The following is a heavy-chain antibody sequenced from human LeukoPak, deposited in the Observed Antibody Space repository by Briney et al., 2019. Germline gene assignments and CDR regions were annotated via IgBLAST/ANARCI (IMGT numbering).Heavy chain of an antibody. J-gene: IGHJ6*02. Sequence: GGPLRLSCEASGFPFSSFSMHCVREAPGKGLVWVARIHSDGINTHYADFVKGRFTISRDNAKNTLYPHMNSLRADEPAVYYCARGRLVRAAMSPVRPRHYGMDVWGQGATVTVSS. V-gene: IGHV3-74*01. CDR2: IHSDGINT. CDR1: GFPFSSFS. CDR3: ARGRLVRAAMSPVRPRHYGMDV. D-gene: IGHD2-2*01.